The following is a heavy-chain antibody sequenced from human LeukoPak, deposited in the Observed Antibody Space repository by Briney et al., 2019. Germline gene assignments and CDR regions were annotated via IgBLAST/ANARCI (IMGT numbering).Heavy chain of an antibody. CDR2: IYYSGST. V-gene: IGHV4-59*01. CDR3: ARESRDGGNSLEFDY. D-gene: IGHD4-23*01. CDR1: GGSISSYY. Sequence: SETLSLTCTVSGGSISSYYWSWIRQPPGKGLEWIGYIYYSGSTNYNPSLKSRVTISVDTSKNQFSLKLCSVTAADTAVYYCARESRDGGNSLEFDYWGQGTLVTVSS. J-gene: IGHJ4*02.